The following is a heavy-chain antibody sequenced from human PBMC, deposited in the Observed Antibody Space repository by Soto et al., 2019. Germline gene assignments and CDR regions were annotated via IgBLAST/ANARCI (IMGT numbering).Heavy chain of an antibody. D-gene: IGHD6-13*01. J-gene: IGHJ5*02. V-gene: IGHV1-2*02. CDR3: ASQLGDGSSWHLGSWFDP. CDR1: GYTFTGYY. CDR2: INPNSGGT. Sequence: QVQLVQSGAEVKKPGASVKVSCKASGYTFTGYYMHWVRQAPGQGLEWMGWINPNSGGTNYAQKFQGRVTMTRDTSISTAYMELGRLRSDDTAVYYCASQLGDGSSWHLGSWFDPWGQGTLVTVSS.